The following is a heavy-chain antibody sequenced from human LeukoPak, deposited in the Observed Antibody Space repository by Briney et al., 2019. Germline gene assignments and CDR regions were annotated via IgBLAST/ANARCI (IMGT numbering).Heavy chain of an antibody. CDR1: GFTFTSSA. CDR2: IVVGSGNT. J-gene: IGHJ4*02. Sequence: SVKVSCKASGFTFTSSAMQWVRQARGQRLERIGWIVVGSGNTNYAQKFQERVTITRDMSTSTAYMELSSLRSEDTAVYYCAASGGSSGWPMYYFDYWGQGTLVTVSS. V-gene: IGHV1-58*02. CDR3: AASGGSSGWPMYYFDY. D-gene: IGHD6-19*01.